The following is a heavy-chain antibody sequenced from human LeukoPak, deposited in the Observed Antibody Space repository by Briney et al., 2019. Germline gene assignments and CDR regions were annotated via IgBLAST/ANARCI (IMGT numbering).Heavy chain of an antibody. D-gene: IGHD6-6*01. CDR2: IYYSGGT. V-gene: IGHV4-59*08. Sequence: SETLSLICTLSGGSISSRYWSWIRQPPGKGLQWIGSIYYSGGTNYNPSLQSRVTISVDTSKIQFSLKLSSVTAADTAVYYCARWQYTISSGWFDPWGQGTLVTVSS. J-gene: IGHJ5*02. CDR3: ARWQYTISSGWFDP. CDR1: GGSISSRY.